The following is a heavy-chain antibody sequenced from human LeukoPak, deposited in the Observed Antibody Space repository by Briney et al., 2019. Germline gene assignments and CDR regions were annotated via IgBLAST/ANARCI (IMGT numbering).Heavy chain of an antibody. CDR2: INPSGGST. CDR1: GYTFTSYY. Sequence: ASVKVSCKASGYTFTSYYMHWVRQAPGQGLEWMGIINPSGGSTSYAQKFQGRVTMTRDTSTSTVYMELSSLRSEDTAVYYCARHYDILTGYPNGGMDVWGQGTTVTVSS. J-gene: IGHJ6*02. V-gene: IGHV1-46*01. CDR3: ARHYDILTGYPNGGMDV. D-gene: IGHD3-9*01.